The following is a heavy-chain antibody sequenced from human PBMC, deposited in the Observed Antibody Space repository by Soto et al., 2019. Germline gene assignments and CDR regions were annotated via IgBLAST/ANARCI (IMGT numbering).Heavy chain of an antibody. CDR1: GYTFTSYG. Sequence: ASVKVSCKASGYTFTSYGISWVRQAPGQGLEWMGWISANNGNTNYAQKFQGRVTMTTDTSTSTAYMELSSLRSDDTAVYYCARDGSNRKEAFDIRGQGTMVTVSS. V-gene: IGHV1-18*01. CDR3: ARDGSNRKEAFDI. CDR2: ISANNGNT. D-gene: IGHD2-2*03. J-gene: IGHJ3*02.